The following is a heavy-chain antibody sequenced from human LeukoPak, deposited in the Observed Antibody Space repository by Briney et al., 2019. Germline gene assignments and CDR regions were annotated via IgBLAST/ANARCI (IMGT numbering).Heavy chain of an antibody. CDR2: INHSGST. CDR1: GGSFTDSH. Sequence: SETLSLTCAVYGGSFTDSHWSWIRQPLGKGLEWIGEINHSGSTNYNPSLKSRVTISVDTSKNQFSLKLSSVTAADTAVYYCARTARYFDWLLSAYYYYMDVWGKGTTVTISS. D-gene: IGHD3-9*01. CDR3: ARTARYFDWLLSAYYYYMDV. J-gene: IGHJ6*03. V-gene: IGHV4-34*01.